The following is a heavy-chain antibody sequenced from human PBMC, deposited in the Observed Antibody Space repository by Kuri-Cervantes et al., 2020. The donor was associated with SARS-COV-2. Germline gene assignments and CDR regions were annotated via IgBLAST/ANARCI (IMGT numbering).Heavy chain of an antibody. CDR3: ARDGYYDGSGRYYYYGMDV. J-gene: IGHJ6*02. D-gene: IGHD3-22*01. Sequence: GESLKISCAASGFTFSSYWMSWVRQAPGKGLEWVANIKQDGSEKYYVDSVKGRFTISRDNAKNSLYLQMNSLKAEDTAVYYCARDGYYDGSGRYYYYGMDVWGQGTMVTVSS. V-gene: IGHV3-7*01. CDR1: GFTFSSYW. CDR2: IKQDGSEK.